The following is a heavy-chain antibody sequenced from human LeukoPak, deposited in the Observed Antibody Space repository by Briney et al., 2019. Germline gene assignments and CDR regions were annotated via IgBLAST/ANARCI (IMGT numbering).Heavy chain of an antibody. J-gene: IGHJ4*02. V-gene: IGHV5-51*01. CDR1: GYSFTNFW. D-gene: IGHD1-26*01. CDR2: IYSGDSYS. Sequence: GECLKVSCKGSGYSFTNFWIGWVRQMPGKGLEWMGMIYSGDSYSRYNPSFQGQVTLSADRSITTAYLQWSSLKASDTAMYYCARFHGGSYDYWGQGTLVTVYS. CDR3: ARFHGGSYDY.